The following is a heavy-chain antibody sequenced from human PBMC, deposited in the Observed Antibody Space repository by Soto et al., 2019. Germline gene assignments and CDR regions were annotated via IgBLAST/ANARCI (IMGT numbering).Heavy chain of an antibody. CDR1: GFTFRSFG. CDR2: ISYDGTNK. D-gene: IGHD1-26*01. V-gene: IGHV3-30*18. CDR3: AKVLPATGIEGGGDAFDI. Sequence: PGGSLRLSCAASGFTFRSFGMHWIRQAPGKGLEWVALISYDGTNKYYADSVRGRFTTSRDNSKNTLYLEMNTLRVEDTAVYYCAKVLPATGIEGGGDAFDIWGQGTMVTVSS. J-gene: IGHJ3*02.